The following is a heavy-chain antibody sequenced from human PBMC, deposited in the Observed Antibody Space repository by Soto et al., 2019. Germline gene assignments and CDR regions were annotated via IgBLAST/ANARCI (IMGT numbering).Heavy chain of an antibody. J-gene: IGHJ4*02. CDR2: ISGSGGST. Sequence: GGSLRLSCAASGFTFSSYAMSWVRQAPGKGLEWVSAISGSGGSTYYADSVKGRFTISRDNSKNTLYLQMNSLRAEDTAVYYCAKDQGYYGAGSDSFDYWGQGTLVTVSS. V-gene: IGHV3-23*01. D-gene: IGHD3-10*01. CDR3: AKDQGYYGAGSDSFDY. CDR1: GFTFSSYA.